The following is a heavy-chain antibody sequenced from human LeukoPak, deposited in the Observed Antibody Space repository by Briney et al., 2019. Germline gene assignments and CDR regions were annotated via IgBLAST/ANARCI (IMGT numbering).Heavy chain of an antibody. V-gene: IGHV3-33*01. CDR3: ARRRGSGWYAYFDY. D-gene: IGHD6-19*01. CDR2: IWCDGSNK. CDR1: GFTFSSYG. J-gene: IGHJ4*02. Sequence: GGSLRLSCAASGFTFSSYGMHWVRQAPGKGLEWVAVIWCDGSNKYYADSVKGRFTISRDNSKNTLYLQMNSLRAEDTAVYYCARRRGSGWYAYFDYWGQGTLVTVSS.